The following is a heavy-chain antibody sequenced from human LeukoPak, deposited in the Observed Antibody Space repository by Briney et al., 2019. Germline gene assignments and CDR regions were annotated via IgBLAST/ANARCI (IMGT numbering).Heavy chain of an antibody. CDR2: IYPLDSDI. Sequence: GESLKISCKGSGYNFSKYWIGWVRQMPGKGLEWMGIIYPLDSDIRYNPSFQGQVTISADKSISTAYLQWSSLKASDTAMYYCASSRGSPEAHAFDIWGQGTMVTVSS. J-gene: IGHJ3*02. CDR3: ASSRGSPEAHAFDI. CDR1: GYNFSKYW. V-gene: IGHV5-51*01. D-gene: IGHD1-14*01.